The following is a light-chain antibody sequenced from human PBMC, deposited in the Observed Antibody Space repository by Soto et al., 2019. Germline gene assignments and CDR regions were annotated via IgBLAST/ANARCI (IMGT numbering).Light chain of an antibody. CDR1: QSMQNS. J-gene: IGKJ5*01. CDR3: QQRNVWPPIT. V-gene: IGKV3-11*01. CDR2: HPP. Sequence: VLTQSPATLSLSPGERATLSCRASQSMQNSLSLYHQKPLQPPQPLFHHPPLIPNFVPHRFFGSRSGTEFTPPINNLEPEDFAAYYCQQRNVWPPITFGQGTRLEIK.